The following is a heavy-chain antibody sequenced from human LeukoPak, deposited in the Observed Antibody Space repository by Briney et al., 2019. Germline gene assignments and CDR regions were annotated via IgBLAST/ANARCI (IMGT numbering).Heavy chain of an antibody. CDR1: GFTFSSYA. J-gene: IGHJ4*02. CDR2: ITGSGDRI. D-gene: IGHD1-26*01. Sequence: GGSLRLSCAASGFTFSSYAMSWVRQAPGKGLEWVSAITGSGDRIYYADSVKGRFTISRDNSKNTLYLQMNTLRAEDRALYYCAKENPVGGTNYFDYWGQGTLVTVAS. CDR3: AKENPVGGTNYFDY. V-gene: IGHV3-23*01.